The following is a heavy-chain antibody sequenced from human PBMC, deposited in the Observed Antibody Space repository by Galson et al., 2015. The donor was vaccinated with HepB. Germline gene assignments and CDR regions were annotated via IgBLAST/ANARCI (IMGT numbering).Heavy chain of an antibody. V-gene: IGHV3-23*01. Sequence: SLRLSCAASGFSLSSYDMNWVRQTPGKGLEWVSRISGSGAKTYYADSVKGRVTISRDNSKNTLYVQMNSLRVDDTAIYYCTRRGSRNYDDSWGQGTLVTVSS. CDR3: TRRGSRNYDDS. D-gene: IGHD3-10*01. J-gene: IGHJ4*02. CDR1: GFSLSSYD. CDR2: ISGSGAKT.